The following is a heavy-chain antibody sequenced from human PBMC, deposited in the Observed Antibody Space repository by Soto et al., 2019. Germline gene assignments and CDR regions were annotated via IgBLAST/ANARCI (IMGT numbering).Heavy chain of an antibody. CDR3: ARLVYDTRLNYMYFDF. Sequence: TLSLTFAVSGVSISSGNWWTWVRQSPQRGLEYIGEIFHDGTANYYPSFERRVAISVDTSKNQFSLKLTSVTAADTAIYFCARLVYDTRLNYMYFDFWGQGTLVTVSS. CDR2: IFHDGTA. CDR1: GVSISSGNW. J-gene: IGHJ4*02. D-gene: IGHD3-10*01. V-gene: IGHV4-4*01.